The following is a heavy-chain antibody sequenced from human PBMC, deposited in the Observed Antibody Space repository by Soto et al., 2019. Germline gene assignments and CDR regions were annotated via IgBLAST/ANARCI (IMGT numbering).Heavy chain of an antibody. Sequence: QVQLVQSGAEVKKPGASVKVSCKASGYTFSSYYIHWVRQAPGQGLEWIGIINPNGGSTNYAQNFQGSLTVTRDTSTATVYMDLSALTSDGAAMYYCARGLGLGDCWGQGTLVTVSS. CDR2: INPNGGST. J-gene: IGHJ4*02. CDR3: ARGLGLGDC. D-gene: IGHD3-9*01. V-gene: IGHV1-46*01. CDR1: GYTFSSYY.